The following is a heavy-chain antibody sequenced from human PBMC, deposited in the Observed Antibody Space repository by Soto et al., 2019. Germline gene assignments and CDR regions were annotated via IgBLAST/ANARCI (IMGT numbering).Heavy chain of an antibody. CDR1: GGSFSGYY. J-gene: IGHJ5*02. D-gene: IGHD4-17*01. V-gene: IGHV4-34*01. Sequence: PSETLSLTCAVYGGSFSGYYWGWIRQPPGKGLEWIGEINHSGSTNYNPSLKSRVTISVDTSKNQFSLKLSSVTAADTAVYYCAKDFPRFTVTKNWFDPWGQGTLVTVSS. CDR2: INHSGST. CDR3: AKDFPRFTVTKNWFDP.